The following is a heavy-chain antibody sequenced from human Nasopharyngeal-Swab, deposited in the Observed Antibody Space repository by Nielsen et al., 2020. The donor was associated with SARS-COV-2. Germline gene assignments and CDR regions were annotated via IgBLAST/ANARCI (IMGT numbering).Heavy chain of an antibody. J-gene: IGHJ3*02. V-gene: IGHV3-23*01. CDR2: ISGSGGST. CDR1: GFTFSSYA. CDR3: AKEASNPVMVYAARVESDDAFDI. D-gene: IGHD2-8*01. Sequence: GESLKISCAASGFTFSSYAMSWVRQAPGEGLEWVSAISGSGGSTYYADSVKGRFTISRDNSKNTLYLQMNSLRAEDTAVYYCAKEASNPVMVYAARVESDDAFDIWGQGTMVTVSS.